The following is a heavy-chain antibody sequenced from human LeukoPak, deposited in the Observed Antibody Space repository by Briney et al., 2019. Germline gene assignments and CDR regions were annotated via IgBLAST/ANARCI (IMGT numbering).Heavy chain of an antibody. CDR2: IYYSGST. CDR3: VRAVGPVGGYDSP. V-gene: IGHV4-59*01. Sequence: PSETLSLTCTVSGGSFSSYYWSWIRQPPGKGLEWIGYIYYSGSTNYNPSLKSRVTISLDTSKNQFSLKLSSVTAADTAVYYCVRAVGPVGGYDSPWSQGTLVTVSS. CDR1: GGSFSSYY. J-gene: IGHJ5*02. D-gene: IGHD5-12*01.